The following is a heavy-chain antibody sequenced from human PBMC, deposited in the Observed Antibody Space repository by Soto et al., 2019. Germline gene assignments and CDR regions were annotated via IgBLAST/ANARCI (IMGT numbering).Heavy chain of an antibody. D-gene: IGHD1-1*01. CDR3: ARNIPYNNNWGWFDP. CDR2: IYSGGST. J-gene: IGHJ5*02. V-gene: IGHV3-53*01. Sequence: PGGSLRLSCAASGFDVSSNYMSWVRQAPGKGLEWVSVIYSGGSTYYADSVQGRFTISRDNSKNTLYLQINSLRAEDTAVYYCARNIPYNNNWGWFDPWGQGTLVTVSS. CDR1: GFDVSSNY.